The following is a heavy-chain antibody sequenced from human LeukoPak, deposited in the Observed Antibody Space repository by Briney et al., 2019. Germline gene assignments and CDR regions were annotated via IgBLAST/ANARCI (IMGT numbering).Heavy chain of an antibody. CDR2: ISSSSSTI. D-gene: IGHD4-23*01. CDR1: GFTFSSYN. J-gene: IGHJ1*01. CDR3: ARAGTVEGFQH. Sequence: PGGSLRLSCAASGFTFSSYNMNWVRQAPGKGLEWVSYISSSSSTIYYADSVKGRFTISRDNAKNSLYLQMNSLRAEDTAVYYCARAGTVEGFQHWGQGTLVTVSS. V-gene: IGHV3-48*01.